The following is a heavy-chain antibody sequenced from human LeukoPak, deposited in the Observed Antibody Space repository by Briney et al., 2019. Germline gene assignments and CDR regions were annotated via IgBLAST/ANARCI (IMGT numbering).Heavy chain of an antibody. Sequence: SETLSLTCAVSGGSISSSNWWSWVRQPPGKGLEWIGEIYHSGSTNYNPSLKSRVTISVDKSKNQFSLKLSSVTAADTAVYYCARDVSNGFWSGYSPNYYGMDVWGQGTTVTVSS. CDR3: ARDVSNGFWSGYSPNYYGMDV. V-gene: IGHV4-4*02. CDR1: GGSISSSNW. J-gene: IGHJ6*02. CDR2: IYHSGST. D-gene: IGHD3-3*01.